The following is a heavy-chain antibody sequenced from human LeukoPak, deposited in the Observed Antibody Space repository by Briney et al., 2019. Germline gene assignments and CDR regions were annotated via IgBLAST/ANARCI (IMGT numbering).Heavy chain of an antibody. CDR1: GGSIGSSSYY. D-gene: IGHD6-19*01. Sequence: SETLSLTCTVSGGSIGSSSYYWGWIRQPPGKGLEWIGSIYHSGSTYYNPPLKSRVTISVDTSKNQFSLKLSSVTAADTAVYYCARVDQYSSGWYGQYNWFDPWGQGTLVTVSS. V-gene: IGHV4-39*07. J-gene: IGHJ5*02. CDR2: IYHSGST. CDR3: ARVDQYSSGWYGQYNWFDP.